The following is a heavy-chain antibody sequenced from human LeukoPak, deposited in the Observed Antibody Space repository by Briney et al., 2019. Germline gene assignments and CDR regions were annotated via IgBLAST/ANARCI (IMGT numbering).Heavy chain of an antibody. CDR2: ISSSSSYM. Sequence: GGSLRLSCAASGFTVSSYGMNWVRQAPGKGLEWVSWISSSSSYMYYADSVKGRFTVSRDNAKNSLSLQMNSLRAEDTAVYYCARPSGAYYYGMDLWGQGTTATVSS. V-gene: IGHV3-21*01. CDR1: GFTVSSYG. CDR3: ARPSGAYYYGMDL. J-gene: IGHJ6*02.